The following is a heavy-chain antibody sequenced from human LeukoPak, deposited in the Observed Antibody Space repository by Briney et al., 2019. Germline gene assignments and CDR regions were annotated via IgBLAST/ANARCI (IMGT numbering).Heavy chain of an antibody. J-gene: IGHJ4*02. D-gene: IGHD4-17*01. CDR2: ISAYNGDT. Sequence: ASVKVSCKASGYTFTSYGISWVRLAPGQGLEWMGWISAYNGDTNYAQKLQDRVTMTTDTSTSTAYMELRSLRSDDTAVYYCARGRKDYGDYYFDYWGQGIPVTVSS. CDR3: ARGRKDYGDYYFDY. CDR1: GYTFTSYG. V-gene: IGHV1-18*01.